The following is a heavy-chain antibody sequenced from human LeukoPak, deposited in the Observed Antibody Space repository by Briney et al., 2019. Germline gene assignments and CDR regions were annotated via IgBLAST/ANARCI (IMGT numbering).Heavy chain of an antibody. J-gene: IGHJ5*02. CDR2: INPSGGST. CDR1: GYTFTSYY. D-gene: IGHD6-13*01. Sequence: ASVKVSCKASGYTFTSYYMHWVRQAPGQGLEWMGIINPSGGSTSYAQKFQGRVTMTRDTSTSTVYMELSSLRSEDTAVYYCAGEGSSSWYRTRFDPWGQGTLVTVSS. V-gene: IGHV1-46*01. CDR3: AGEGSSSWYRTRFDP.